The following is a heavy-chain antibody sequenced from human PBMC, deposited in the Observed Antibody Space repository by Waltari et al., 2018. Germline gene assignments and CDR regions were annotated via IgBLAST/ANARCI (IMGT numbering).Heavy chain of an antibody. D-gene: IGHD3-16*01. Sequence: QVQLVESGGGVVQPGRSLRLSCAASGFTFSSYAMHWVRQAPGKGLEWVAVISYDGSNKYYADSGKGRFTISRDNSKNTLYLQMNSLRAEDTAVYYCARDGVGPLWAYYYYYMDVWGKGTTVTISS. CDR1: GFTFSSYA. V-gene: IGHV3-30-3*01. J-gene: IGHJ6*03. CDR2: ISYDGSNK. CDR3: ARDGVGPLWAYYYYYMDV.